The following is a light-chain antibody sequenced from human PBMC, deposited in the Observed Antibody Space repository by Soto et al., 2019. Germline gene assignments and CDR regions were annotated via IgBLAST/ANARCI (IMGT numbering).Light chain of an antibody. CDR3: QQLNSYPRWA. J-gene: IGKJ1*01. CDR1: QGIGNA. Sequence: IQMTQSPSSLSASVGDRVTISCRASQGIGNALGWYQQKPGKPPKLLIYAASTLQSGVPSRFSGSGSGTEFTLTISSLQPEDFATYYCQQLNSYPRWAFGQGTKVDIK. CDR2: AAS. V-gene: IGKV1-17*01.